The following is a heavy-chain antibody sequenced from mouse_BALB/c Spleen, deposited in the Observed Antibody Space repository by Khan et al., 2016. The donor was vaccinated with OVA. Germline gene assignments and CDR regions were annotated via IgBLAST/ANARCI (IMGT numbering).Heavy chain of an antibody. Sequence: EVELVESGGGLVKPGGSLKLSCAASGFTFSSFTMSWVRQTPEKRLEWVASISRGGDNTYYPDSVKGRSTIPKDNANNNHYLQMSSLRSEDTALYYCARSNYGPFAYWGQGTLVTVSA. V-gene: IGHV5-9*03. CDR3: ARSNYGPFAY. CDR2: ISRGGDNT. D-gene: IGHD1-1*02. CDR1: GFTFSSFT. J-gene: IGHJ3*01.